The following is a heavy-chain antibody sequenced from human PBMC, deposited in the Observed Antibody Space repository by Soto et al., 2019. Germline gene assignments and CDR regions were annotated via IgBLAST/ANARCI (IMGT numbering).Heavy chain of an antibody. J-gene: IGHJ3*02. D-gene: IGHD2-2*01. V-gene: IGHV3-64D*06. CDR1: GFTFSSYA. CDR3: VKADIVVVPAAIGHAFDI. CDR2: ISSNGGST. Sequence: PGGSLRLSCSASGFTFSSYAMHWVRRAPGKGLEYVSAISSNGGSTYYADSVKGRFTISRDNSKNTLYLQMSSLRAEDTAVYYCVKADIVVVPAAIGHAFDIWGQGTMVTVSS.